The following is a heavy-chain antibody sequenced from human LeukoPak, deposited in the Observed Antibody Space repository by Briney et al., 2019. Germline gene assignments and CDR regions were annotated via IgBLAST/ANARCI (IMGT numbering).Heavy chain of an antibody. CDR3: ASSGSNGY. D-gene: IGHD1-26*01. CDR1: GFTFSSCW. J-gene: IGHJ4*02. Sequence: GGSLRLACAASGFTFSSCWMHWVRQAPGKGLVCVSRINSDGSSTSYADSVKGRFTISRDNAKNTLYLQMNSLRAEDTAVYYCASSGSNGYWGQGTLVTVSS. CDR2: INSDGSST. V-gene: IGHV3-74*01.